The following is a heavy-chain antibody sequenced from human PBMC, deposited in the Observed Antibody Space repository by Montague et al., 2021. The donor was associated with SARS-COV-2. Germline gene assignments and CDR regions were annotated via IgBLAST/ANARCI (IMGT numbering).Heavy chain of an antibody. CDR1: GFSFSSYG. CDR3: AKDQGRERKRAFDS. D-gene: IGHD1-26*01. Sequence: SQRLSCAASGFSFSSYGMHWVRQAPGKGLEWVAVIGLDGSNEYYADPVKGRFTISRDNSKNTLYLQMNSLRAEDTAVYYCAKDQGRERKRAFDSWGQGILVTVSS. V-gene: IGHV3-33*06. J-gene: IGHJ4*02. CDR2: IGLDGSNE.